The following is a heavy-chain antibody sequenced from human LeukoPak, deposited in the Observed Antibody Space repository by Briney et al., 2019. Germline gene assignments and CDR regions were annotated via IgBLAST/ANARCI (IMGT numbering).Heavy chain of an antibody. CDR1: GDSVSSGGYY. J-gene: IGHJ4*02. CDR2: IYYSGST. D-gene: IGHD6-13*01. V-gene: IGHV4-31*03. Sequence: SETLSLTCTVSGDSVSSGGYYCSWIRQHPGKGLEWIGYIYYSGSTYYNPSLKSRVIISVDTSKNQFSLKLNSVTAADTAVYYCARGRSSPRYWGQGTLVTVSS. CDR3: ARGRSSPRY.